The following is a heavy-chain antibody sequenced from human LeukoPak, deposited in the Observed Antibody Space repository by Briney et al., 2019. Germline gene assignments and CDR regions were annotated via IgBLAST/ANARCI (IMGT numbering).Heavy chain of an antibody. J-gene: IGHJ5*02. CDR1: GFTFSDYY. CDR2: ISGSGGTT. Sequence: PGGSLRLSCAASGFTFSDYYMTSIRQAPGKGLELVSYISGSGGTTYYADSVRGRFTISRDNAKNSLYLQMNSLRVEDTAVYYCARVIMVRGKWFDTWGQGTLVTVSS. V-gene: IGHV3-11*01. D-gene: IGHD3-10*01. CDR3: ARVIMVRGKWFDT.